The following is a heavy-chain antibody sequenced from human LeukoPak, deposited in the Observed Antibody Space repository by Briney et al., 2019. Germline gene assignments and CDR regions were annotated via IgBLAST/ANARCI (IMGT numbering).Heavy chain of an antibody. J-gene: IGHJ5*02. CDR1: GFSLSTSGVG. CDR3: VRRYCSGSSCYQVAHWFDP. Sequence: SGPTLVKPTQTLTLTCTVSGFSLSTSGVGVGWIRQPPRMALKWLAHIYWNDDKRYRPSLKSRLSITKDTSKNQVVLTMTNMDPADAATYYCVRRYCSGSSCYQVAHWFDPWGQGTLVTVSS. CDR2: IYWNDDK. D-gene: IGHD2-15*01. V-gene: IGHV2-5*01.